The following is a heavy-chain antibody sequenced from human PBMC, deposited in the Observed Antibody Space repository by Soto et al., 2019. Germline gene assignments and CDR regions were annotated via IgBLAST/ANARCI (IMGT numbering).Heavy chain of an antibody. Sequence: QVQLVQSGAEVKKPGASVKVSCKASGYTFTSYGISWVRQAPGQGLEWMGWISAYNGNTNYAQKRQGRVTMTTDTSTRTAYMELRSLRSDDTAVYYCAVERGYCSGGSCHSYFDYWGQGTLVTVSS. J-gene: IGHJ4*02. CDR2: ISAYNGNT. D-gene: IGHD2-15*01. CDR1: GYTFTSYG. V-gene: IGHV1-18*01. CDR3: AVERGYCSGGSCHSYFDY.